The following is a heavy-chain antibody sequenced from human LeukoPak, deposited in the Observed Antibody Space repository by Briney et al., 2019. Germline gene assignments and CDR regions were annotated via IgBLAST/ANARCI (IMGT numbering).Heavy chain of an antibody. CDR3: AKDEAQYFQH. V-gene: IGHV3-30*02. J-gene: IGHJ1*01. CDR1: GFTFSNYG. CDR2: IRNDDGSNK. Sequence: GGSLRLSCAASGFTFSNYGMHWVGQAPGKGLDWVAFIRNDDGSNKYYADSVKGRFTISRDNSKNTVHLQMNSLRVEDTAVYYCAKDEAQYFQHWGQGTLVTVSA.